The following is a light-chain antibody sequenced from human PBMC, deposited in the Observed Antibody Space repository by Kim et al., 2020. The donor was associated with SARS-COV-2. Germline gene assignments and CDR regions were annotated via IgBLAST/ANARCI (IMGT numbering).Light chain of an antibody. V-gene: IGKV1-27*01. CDR2: AAS. CDR3: QKYNSAPRT. CDR1: QGISNY. J-gene: IGKJ1*01. Sequence: AAVGDRVTITCRASQGISNYLAWYQQKPGKVPKLLIYAASTLQSGVPSRFTGSGSGTDFTLTISSLQPEDVATYYCQKYNSAPRTFGQGTKVDI.